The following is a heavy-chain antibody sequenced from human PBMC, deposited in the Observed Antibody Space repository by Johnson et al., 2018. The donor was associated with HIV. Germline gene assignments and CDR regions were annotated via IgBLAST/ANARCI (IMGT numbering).Heavy chain of an antibody. CDR2: ISFDGSNK. CDR1: GFTFSNYP. V-gene: IGHV3-30*04. Sequence: QVQLVESGGGVVQPGRSLRLSCAASGFTFSNYPIHWVRQAPGKGLEWVAVISFDGSNKYYADSVKGRFTISRDNSKNTLYVQMNSLRPEDTAVYYCASGDDDGFWGQGTIVTVSS. D-gene: IGHD5-12*01. CDR3: ASGDDDGF. J-gene: IGHJ3*01.